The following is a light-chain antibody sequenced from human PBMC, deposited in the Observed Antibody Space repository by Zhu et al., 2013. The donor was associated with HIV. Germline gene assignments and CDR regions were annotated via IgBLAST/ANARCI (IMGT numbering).Light chain of an antibody. J-gene: IGKJ5*01. Sequence: EIVLTQSPGTLSLSPGERATLSCRASLSVSTNFLAWHQQKPGQAPRLLIYGASTRATDIPARFSGSGSGTEFTLTISRLEPEDFAVYYCQHYGGSPPITFGQGTRLDIK. CDR2: GAS. CDR1: LSVSTNF. V-gene: IGKV3-20*01. CDR3: QHYGGSPPIT.